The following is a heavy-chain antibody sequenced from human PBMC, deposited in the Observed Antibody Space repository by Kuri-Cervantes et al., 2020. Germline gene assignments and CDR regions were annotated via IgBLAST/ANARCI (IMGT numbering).Heavy chain of an antibody. J-gene: IGHJ3*02. CDR3: ARPGHCSGGSCQRAFDI. CDR2: ISGSSRTI. Sequence: GGSLRLSCPASGFTFSSYSMNWVRQAPGKGLEWVSYISGSSRTIYYADSVKGRFTISRDNAKNSLYLQMNSLRDEDTAVYYCARPGHCSGGSCQRAFDIWGPGTMVTVSS. D-gene: IGHD2-15*01. CDR1: GFTFSSYS. V-gene: IGHV3-48*02.